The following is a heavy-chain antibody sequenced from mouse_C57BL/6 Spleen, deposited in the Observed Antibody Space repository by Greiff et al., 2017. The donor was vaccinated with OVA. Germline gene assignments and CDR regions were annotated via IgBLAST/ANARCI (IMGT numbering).Heavy chain of an antibody. J-gene: IGHJ2*01. CDR3: ARTYYSNEGYFDY. Sequence: EVKLMESGPELVKPGASVKISCKASGYSFTGYYMNWVKQSPEKSLEWIGEINPSTGGTTYNQKFKAKATLTVDKSSSTAYMQLKSLTSEDSAVYYCARTYYSNEGYFDYWGQGTTLTVSS. CDR1: GYSFTGYY. CDR2: INPSTGGT. D-gene: IGHD2-5*01. V-gene: IGHV1-42*01.